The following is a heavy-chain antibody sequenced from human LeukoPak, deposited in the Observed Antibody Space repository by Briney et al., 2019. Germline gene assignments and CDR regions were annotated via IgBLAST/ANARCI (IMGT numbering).Heavy chain of an antibody. CDR1: GYTFTGYY. J-gene: IGHJ6*03. D-gene: IGHD3-16*01. Sequence: ASVKVSCKASGYTFTGYYMHWVRQAPGQGLEWMGWINPNSGGTNYAQKFQGRVTMTRDTSISTAYMELSRLRSDDTAVYYCARAAGFRYFGEYYYNDVWGKGTTVTVSS. CDR3: ARAAGFRYFGEYYYNDV. V-gene: IGHV1-2*02. CDR2: INPNSGGT.